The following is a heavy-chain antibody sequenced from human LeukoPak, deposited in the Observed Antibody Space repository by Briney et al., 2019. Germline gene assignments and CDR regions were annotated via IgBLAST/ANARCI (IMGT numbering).Heavy chain of an antibody. CDR3: AKKLPARDGYNYFDY. CDR1: GXTFSSYG. V-gene: IGHV3-30*18. J-gene: IGHJ4*02. D-gene: IGHD3-22*01. Sequence: GGSLRLSCAASGXTFSSYGMDWVRQAPGKGLEWVAVISHDGSKTVYADSVKGRFTIPRDSSQNTLYLEMNSLRPEDTAVYYCAKKLPARDGYNYFDYWGQGTLVTVSS. CDR2: ISHDGSKT.